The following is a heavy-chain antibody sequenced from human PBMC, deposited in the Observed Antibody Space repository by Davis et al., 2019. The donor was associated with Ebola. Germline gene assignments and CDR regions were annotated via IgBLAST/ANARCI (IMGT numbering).Heavy chain of an antibody. J-gene: IGHJ4*02. Sequence: PGGSLRLSCAASGFTFSSYAMSWVRQAPGKGLEWVSAISGSGGSTYYADSVKGRFTISRDNSKNTLYLQMNSLRAEDTAVYYCAKTGDYIWGKSGNDYWGQGTLVTVSS. CDR1: GFTFSSYA. CDR2: ISGSGGST. CDR3: AKTGDYIWGKSGNDY. V-gene: IGHV3-23*01. D-gene: IGHD3-16*01.